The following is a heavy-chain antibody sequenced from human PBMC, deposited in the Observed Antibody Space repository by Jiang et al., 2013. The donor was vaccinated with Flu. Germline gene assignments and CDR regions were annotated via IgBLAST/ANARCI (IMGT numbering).Heavy chain of an antibody. D-gene: IGHD3-22*01. J-gene: IGHJ5*02. CDR3: AHTKSRSRVYDSSGEEFGP. CDR1: GFSLSTSGVG. Sequence: KPTQTLTLTCTFSGFSLSTSGVGVGWIRQPPGKALEWLALIYWNDDKRYSPSLKSRLTITKDTSKNQVVLTMTNMDPVDTATYYCAHTKSRSRVYDSSGEEFGPWGPGEPWSPSPQ. V-gene: IGHV2-5*01. CDR2: IYWNDDK.